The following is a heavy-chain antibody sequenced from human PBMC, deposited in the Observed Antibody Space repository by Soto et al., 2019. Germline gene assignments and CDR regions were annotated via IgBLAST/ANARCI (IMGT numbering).Heavy chain of an antibody. D-gene: IGHD3-16*01. CDR3: ASGVVGVVIVH. CDR1: GFAFRSYW. CDR2: INNDETTT. V-gene: IGHV3-74*01. J-gene: IGHJ5*02. Sequence: EVQLVESGGGLVQPGGSLRLSCAASGFAFRSYWMHWVRQVPGKGLVWVSRINNDETTTNYADSVKGRFTISRDNAENTLYLQMNSLRVEDTAVYYCASGVVGVVIVHWGQGTLVTVSS.